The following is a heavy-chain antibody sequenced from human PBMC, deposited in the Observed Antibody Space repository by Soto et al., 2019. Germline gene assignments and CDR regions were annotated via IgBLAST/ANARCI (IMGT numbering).Heavy chain of an antibody. V-gene: IGHV4-39*01. CDR2: IYYSGST. Sequence: SETLSLTCTVSGGSISSSSYYWGWIRHPPGKGLEWIGSIYYSGSTYYNPSLKSRVTISVDTSKNQFSLKLSSVTAADTAVYYCASRVDTAMILSLSIFSRTGRDYYGMDVWGQGTTVT. CDR3: ASRVDTAMILSLSIFSRTGRDYYGMDV. J-gene: IGHJ6*02. CDR1: GGSISSSSYY. D-gene: IGHD5-18*01.